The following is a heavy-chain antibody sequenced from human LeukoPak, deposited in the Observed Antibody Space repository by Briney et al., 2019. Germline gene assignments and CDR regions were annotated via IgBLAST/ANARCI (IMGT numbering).Heavy chain of an antibody. CDR1: GGSISSGSYY. V-gene: IGHV4-39*01. D-gene: IGHD6-19*01. Sequence: PSETLSLTCTVSGGSISSGSYYWGWIRQPPGKGLEWIGRIHFSGANYYNPSLKSRVTISVDTSKNQFSLTLSSLTAADTAVYYCARQDSSGWYGSFDYWGQGILVTVSS. J-gene: IGHJ4*02. CDR2: IHFSGAN. CDR3: ARQDSSGWYGSFDY.